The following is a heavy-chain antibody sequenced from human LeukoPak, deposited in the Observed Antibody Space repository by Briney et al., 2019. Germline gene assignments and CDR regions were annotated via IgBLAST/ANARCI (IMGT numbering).Heavy chain of an antibody. CDR3: ARDRVRSSRNNWFDP. Sequence: ASVKVSCKASGYTFTGYYMHWVRQAPGQGLEWMGWINPNSGGTNYAQKFQGRVTMTRDTSISTAYMELSRLRSDDTAVYYCARDRVRSSRNNWFDPWGQGTLVTVSS. V-gene: IGHV1-2*02. J-gene: IGHJ5*02. D-gene: IGHD6-13*01. CDR2: INPNSGGT. CDR1: GYTFTGYY.